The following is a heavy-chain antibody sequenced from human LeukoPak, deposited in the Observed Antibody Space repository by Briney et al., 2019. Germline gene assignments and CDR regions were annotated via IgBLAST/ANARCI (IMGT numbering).Heavy chain of an antibody. D-gene: IGHD3-10*01. Sequence: GGSLRLSCVASGFTFSDYTMNWVRQAPGKGLEWVSVIYSGGSTYYADSVKGRFTMSRDNSKNTLYLQMNSLRAEDTAVYYCAKGAYYHGSGRYFDYWGQGTLVTVSS. CDR2: IYSGGST. CDR3: AKGAYYHGSGRYFDY. J-gene: IGHJ4*02. CDR1: GFTFSDYT. V-gene: IGHV3-23*03.